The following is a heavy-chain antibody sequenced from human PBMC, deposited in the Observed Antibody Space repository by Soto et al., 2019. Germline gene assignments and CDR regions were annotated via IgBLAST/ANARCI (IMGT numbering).Heavy chain of an antibody. CDR2: ISYDGSNK. J-gene: IGHJ6*02. V-gene: IGHV3-30*18. CDR1: GFTFSSYG. CDR3: AKDNGDYLDYYGMDV. Sequence: PGGSLRLSCAASGFTFSSYGMHWVRQAPGKGLEWVAVISYDGSNKYYADSVKGRFTISRDNSKNTLYLQMNSLRAEDTAVYYCAKDNGDYLDYYGMDVWGQGTTVTVSS. D-gene: IGHD4-17*01.